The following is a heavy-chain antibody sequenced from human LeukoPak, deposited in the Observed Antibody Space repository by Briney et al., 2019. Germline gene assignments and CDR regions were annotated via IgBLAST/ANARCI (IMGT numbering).Heavy chain of an antibody. Sequence: SETLSLTCTVSGGSISSYYWSWVRQPAGKGLEWIGRIYTSGSTNYNPSLKSRVTMSVDTSKNQFSLKLSSVTAADTAVYYCARGSPYHYDSSGYQWEYWGQGTLVTVSS. J-gene: IGHJ4*02. CDR1: GGSISSYY. CDR3: ARGSPYHYDSSGYQWEY. V-gene: IGHV4-4*07. D-gene: IGHD3-22*01. CDR2: IYTSGST.